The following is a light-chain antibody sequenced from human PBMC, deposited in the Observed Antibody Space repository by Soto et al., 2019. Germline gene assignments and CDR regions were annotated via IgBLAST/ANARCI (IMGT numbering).Light chain of an antibody. CDR2: SNN. CDR3: SAWDDSLNGHPV. CDR1: TSNIGSHS. V-gene: IGLV1-44*01. Sequence: QSVLIQPPSVSGAPGQRVTIPCSGSTSNIGSHSVNWYKQLPGTAPKVVILSNNERPSGVPDRISGSKSGASASLAISGLQVEDEADYYCSAWDDSLNGHPVFGGGTKLTVL. J-gene: IGLJ2*01.